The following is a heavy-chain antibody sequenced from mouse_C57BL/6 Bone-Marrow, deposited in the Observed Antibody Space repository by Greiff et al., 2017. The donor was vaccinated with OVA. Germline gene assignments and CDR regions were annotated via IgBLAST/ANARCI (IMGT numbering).Heavy chain of an antibody. CDR2: IDPSDGYT. CDR1: GYTFTSYW. V-gene: IGHV1-50*01. CDR3: ARDGYYAVWYVDV. Sequence: VQLQQPGAELVKPGASVKLSCKASGYTFTSYWMQWVKQRPGQGLEWIGEIDPSDGYTNYNQKFKGKATLTVDTSSSTAYMQLSSLTSEDSAVYYCARDGYYAVWYVDVWGTGTTVIVSS. J-gene: IGHJ1*03. D-gene: IGHD2-3*01.